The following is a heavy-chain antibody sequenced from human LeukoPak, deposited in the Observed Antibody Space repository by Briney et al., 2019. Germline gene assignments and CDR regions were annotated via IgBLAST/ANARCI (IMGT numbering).Heavy chain of an antibody. J-gene: IGHJ4*02. Sequence: GGSLRLSCAASGFTFSSYSMNWVRQAPGKGLEWVSSISSSSSYIYYADSVKGRFTISRDNAKNSLYLQMNSLRAEDTAVYYCAGEYCSSTSCSSYWGQGTLVTVSS. CDR1: GFTFSSYS. V-gene: IGHV3-21*01. CDR2: ISSSSSYI. CDR3: AGEYCSSTSCSSY. D-gene: IGHD2-2*01.